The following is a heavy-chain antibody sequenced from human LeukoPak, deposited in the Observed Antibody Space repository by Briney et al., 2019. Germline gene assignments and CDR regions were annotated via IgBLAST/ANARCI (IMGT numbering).Heavy chain of an antibody. CDR3: ARDCGGDCYSRFDY. V-gene: IGHV1-8*01. CDR1: GYTFTSYD. J-gene: IGHJ4*02. Sequence: ASVKVSCKASGYTFTSYDINWVRQATGQGLEWMGWMKPNSGNTGYAQKFQGRVTMTRNTSISTAYMELSSLRSEDTAVYYCARDCGGDCYSRFDYWGQGTLVTVSS. D-gene: IGHD2-21*02. CDR2: MKPNSGNT.